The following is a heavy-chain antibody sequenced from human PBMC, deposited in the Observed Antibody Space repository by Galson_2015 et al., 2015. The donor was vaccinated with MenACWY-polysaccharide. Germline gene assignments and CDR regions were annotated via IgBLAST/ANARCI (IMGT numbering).Heavy chain of an antibody. V-gene: IGHV4-38-2*01. Sequence: ETLSLTCAVSGYSISSGYYWGWIRQPPGKGLEWIGSIYHSGSTYYNPFLKSRVTISVDTSKNQFSLKLSSVTAADTAVYYCARVEKYSGSYYILHWGQGTLVTVSS. CDR2: IYHSGST. CDR1: GYSISSGYY. D-gene: IGHD1-26*01. CDR3: ARVEKYSGSYYILH. J-gene: IGHJ4*02.